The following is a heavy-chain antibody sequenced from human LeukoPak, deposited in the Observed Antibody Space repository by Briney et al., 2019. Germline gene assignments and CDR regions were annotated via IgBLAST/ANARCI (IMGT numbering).Heavy chain of an antibody. Sequence: GGSLSLSCAASGFTFSSYAMSWARQTPGKGLEWVSAISGSGGSTYYADSVKGRFTISRDNSKNTLYLQMNSLRAEDTAVYYCAEEASRDYFDYWGQGTLVTVSS. D-gene: IGHD6-13*01. V-gene: IGHV3-23*01. CDR3: AEEASRDYFDY. CDR1: GFTFSSYA. J-gene: IGHJ4*02. CDR2: ISGSGGST.